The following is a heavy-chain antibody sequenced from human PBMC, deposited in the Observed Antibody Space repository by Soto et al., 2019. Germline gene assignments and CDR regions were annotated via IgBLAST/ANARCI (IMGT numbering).Heavy chain of an antibody. CDR1: AFTFSSSW. CDR2: INEDGSEK. D-gene: IGHD3-16*01. V-gene: IGHV3-7*01. J-gene: IGHJ3*02. CDR3: ARDPFFGAFDI. Sequence: EVHLVESGGGLVQPGGCLRLSCRAAAFTFSSSWMAWVRQAPGKGLEWVATINEDGSEKEYVDSVKGRFTISRDNAKNSLYLQMNTLRAEDTAVYYCARDPFFGAFDIWGQGTMVTVSS.